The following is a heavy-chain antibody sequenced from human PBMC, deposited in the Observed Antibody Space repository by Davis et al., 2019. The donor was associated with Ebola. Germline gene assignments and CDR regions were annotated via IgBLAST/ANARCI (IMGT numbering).Heavy chain of an antibody. CDR3: TRGRKVAKMGSWFDP. V-gene: IGHV1-8*01. CDR1: GYTFTTYD. CDR2: MNPNSGNT. D-gene: IGHD5-12*01. Sequence: AASVKVSCKASGYTFTTYDINWVRQATGQGLEWMGWMNPNSGNTGYAQKFQGRVTMTRDTSITTAYMELSSLSSDDTAVYYCTRGRKVAKMGSWFDPWGQGTLVTVSS. J-gene: IGHJ5*02.